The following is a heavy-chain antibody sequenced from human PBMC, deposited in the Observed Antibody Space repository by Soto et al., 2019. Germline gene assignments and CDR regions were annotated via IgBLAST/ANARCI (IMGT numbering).Heavy chain of an antibody. CDR3: AVNSGY. J-gene: IGHJ4*02. V-gene: IGHV4-34*01. CDR2: INHSGST. CDR1: GGSFRGYY. D-gene: IGHD1-26*01. Sequence: SETLSFTCVVYGGSFRGYYGSGIGRPPGKGLEGIGEINHSGSTNYNPSLKGRVTISVDTSKNHFSLKLGSVTAADTAVYYCAVNSGYWGQGTLVTVSS.